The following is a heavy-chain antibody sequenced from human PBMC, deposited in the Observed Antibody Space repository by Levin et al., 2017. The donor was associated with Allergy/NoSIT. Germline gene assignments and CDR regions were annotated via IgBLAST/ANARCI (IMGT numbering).Heavy chain of an antibody. CDR2: IIPIFGTA. J-gene: IGHJ6*02. D-gene: IGHD6-13*01. CDR3: AIPGRTKEQLAHSLGYYYYGMDV. Sequence: VASVKVSCKASGGTFSSYAISWVRQAPGQGLEWMGGIIPIFGTANYAQKFQGRVTITADESTSTAYMELSSLRSEDTAVYYCAIPGRTKEQLAHSLGYYYYGMDVWGQGTTVTVSS. CDR1: GGTFSSYA. V-gene: IGHV1-69*13.